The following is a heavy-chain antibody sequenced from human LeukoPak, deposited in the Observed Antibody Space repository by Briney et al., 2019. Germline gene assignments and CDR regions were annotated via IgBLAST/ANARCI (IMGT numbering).Heavy chain of an antibody. CDR3: ARGSGIQVWSGLDY. CDR1: GFTFSSCS. J-gene: IGHJ4*02. D-gene: IGHD3-10*01. V-gene: IGHV3-21*01. CDR2: ISSGGSYI. Sequence: GGSLTLSCAASGFTFSSCSMSWVRQPPGKGLEWVSSISSGGSYIYYADSLKDRFTIPRDNAKNSLFLQMNSLRAEDTAVYYCARGSGIQVWSGLDYWGQGTLVTVSS.